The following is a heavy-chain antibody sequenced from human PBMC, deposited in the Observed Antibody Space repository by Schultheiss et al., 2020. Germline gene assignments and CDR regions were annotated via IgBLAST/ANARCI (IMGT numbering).Heavy chain of an antibody. J-gene: IGHJ5*02. D-gene: IGHD2-2*01. CDR2: ISWNSGSI. Sequence: GGSLRLSCAASGFTFSSYAMSWVRQAPGKGLEWVSGISWNSGSIGYADSVKGRFTISRDNAKNSLYLQMNSLRAEDTAVYYCAKGSSASLNWFDPWGQGTLVTVSS. CDR3: AKGSSASLNWFDP. CDR1: GFTFSSYA. V-gene: IGHV3-23*01.